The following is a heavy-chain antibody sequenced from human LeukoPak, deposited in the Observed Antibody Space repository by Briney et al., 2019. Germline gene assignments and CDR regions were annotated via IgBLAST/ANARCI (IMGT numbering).Heavy chain of an antibody. V-gene: IGHV1-8*03. CDR1: GXTFTSYD. CDR2: MNPNSGNT. CDR3: ARGEQLLAVDY. J-gene: IGHJ4*02. Sequence: ASVKVSCKAXGXTFTSYDINWVRQATGQGLEWMGWMNPNSGNTGYAQKFQGRVTITRNTSISTAYMELSSLRSEDTAVYYCARGEQLLAVDYWGQGTLVTVSS. D-gene: IGHD6-6*01.